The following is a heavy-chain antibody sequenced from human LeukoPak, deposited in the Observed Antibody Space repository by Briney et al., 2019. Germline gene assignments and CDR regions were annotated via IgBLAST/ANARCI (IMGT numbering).Heavy chain of an antibody. D-gene: IGHD3-16*01. J-gene: IGHJ4*02. CDR3: AREAYDYVWGSYPFDY. CDR2: ISYDGSNK. V-gene: IGHV3-30*04. Sequence: GGSLRLSCAASGFTFSSYAMHWVRQAPGKGLEWVAVISYDGSNKYYADSVKGRFTISRDNSKNTLYLQMNSLRAEDTAVYYCAREAYDYVWGSYPFDYWGQGTLVTVSS. CDR1: GFTFSSYA.